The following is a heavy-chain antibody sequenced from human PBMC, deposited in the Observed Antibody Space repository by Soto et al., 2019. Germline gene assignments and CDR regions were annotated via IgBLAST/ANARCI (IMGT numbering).Heavy chain of an antibody. J-gene: IGHJ6*02. V-gene: IGHV1-18*01. CDR2: ISAYNGNT. CDR1: GYTFTSYG. D-gene: IGHD6-13*01. Sequence: GASVKVSCKASGYTFTSYGISWVRQAPGQGLEWMGWISAYNGNTNYAQKFQGRVTITADESTSTAYMELSSLRSEDTAVYYCARDRVAAAGGNYYYYGMDVWGQGTTVTVSS. CDR3: ARDRVAAAGGNYYYYGMDV.